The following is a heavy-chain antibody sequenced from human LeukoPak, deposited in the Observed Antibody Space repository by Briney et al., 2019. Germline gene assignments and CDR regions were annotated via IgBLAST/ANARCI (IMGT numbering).Heavy chain of an antibody. Sequence: ASVKVSCKASGGTFSSYAISWVRQAPGQGLEWMGGIIPIFGTANYAQKFQGRVTITTDESTSTAYMELSSLRSEDTAVYYCARDSAPGTIFGVVIGGAFDIWGQGTMVTVSS. V-gene: IGHV1-69*05. CDR2: IIPIFGTA. CDR3: ARDSAPGTIFGVVIGGAFDI. CDR1: GGTFSSYA. J-gene: IGHJ3*02. D-gene: IGHD3-3*01.